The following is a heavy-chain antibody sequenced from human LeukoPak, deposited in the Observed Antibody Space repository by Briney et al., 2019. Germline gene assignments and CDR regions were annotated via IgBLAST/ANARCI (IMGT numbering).Heavy chain of an antibody. Sequence: SVKVSCKASGGAFSSYAISWVRQAPGQGLEWMGGIIPIFGTAHYAQKFQGRVTITTDESTSTAYMELSSLRSEDTAVYYCARLHDYGEEFDYWGQGTLVTVSS. CDR1: GGAFSSYA. CDR3: ARLHDYGEEFDY. D-gene: IGHD4-17*01. V-gene: IGHV1-69*05. CDR2: IIPIFGTA. J-gene: IGHJ4*02.